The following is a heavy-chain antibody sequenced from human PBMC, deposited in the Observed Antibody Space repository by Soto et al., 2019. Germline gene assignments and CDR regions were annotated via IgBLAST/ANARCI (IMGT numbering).Heavy chain of an antibody. V-gene: IGHV1-69*02. D-gene: IGHD2-15*01. CDR2: IIPILGIA. CDR1: GGTFSSYT. J-gene: IGHJ4*02. CDR3: ARGPVYCSGGSCYHFDY. Sequence: SVKVSCKASGGTFSSYTISWVRQAPGQGLEWMGRIIPILGIANYAQKFQGRVTITADKSTSTAYMELSSLRSEDTAVYYCARGPVYCSGGSCYHFDYWGQGTLVTVSS.